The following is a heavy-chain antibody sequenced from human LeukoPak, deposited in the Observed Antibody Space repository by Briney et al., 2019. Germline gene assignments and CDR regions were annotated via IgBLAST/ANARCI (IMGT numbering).Heavy chain of an antibody. CDR1: GFTFSTYA. J-gene: IGHJ4*02. V-gene: IGHV3-30*04. CDR3: ARDASNSADYYFHS. D-gene: IGHD1-26*01. Sequence: GGSLRLSCAASGFTFSTYAMHWVRQAPGKGLEWVAVISYDGRDKYHADSVKGRFTSSRDNSKSTLYLQMNSLRPEDTGVYYCARDASNSADYYFHSWGQGILVIVSS. CDR2: ISYDGRDK.